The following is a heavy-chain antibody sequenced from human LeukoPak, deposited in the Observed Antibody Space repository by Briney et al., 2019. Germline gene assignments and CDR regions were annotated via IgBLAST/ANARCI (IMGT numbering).Heavy chain of an antibody. J-gene: IGHJ4*02. CDR1: GGSISNHY. CDR2: IFYSGST. Sequence: SETLSLTCTVSGGSISNHYWSWIRQPPGKGLEWIGYIFYSGSTSYNPSLKSRVTISVDTSKNQFSLKLTSVTAADTAVYYCARDFDYWGQGTLVTVSS. CDR3: ARDFDY. V-gene: IGHV4-59*11.